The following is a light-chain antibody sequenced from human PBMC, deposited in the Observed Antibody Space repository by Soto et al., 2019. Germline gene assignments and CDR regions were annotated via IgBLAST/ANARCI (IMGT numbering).Light chain of an antibody. J-gene: IGKJ5*01. CDR1: QSVSRSY. CDR3: QQYGSSIT. V-gene: IGKV3-20*01. Sequence: IVLTQSPGTLSLSPGERATLSCRASQSVSRSYLAWYQQKPGQAPRLLIYGASSRATGVSARFSVSGSGTDFPLTINRLEPEDFAVYDCQQYGSSITFGQGTRLEN. CDR2: GAS.